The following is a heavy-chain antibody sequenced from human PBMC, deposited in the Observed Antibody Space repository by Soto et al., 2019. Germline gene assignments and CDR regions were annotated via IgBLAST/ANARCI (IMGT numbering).Heavy chain of an antibody. CDR1: GFTLSNSG. V-gene: IGHV3-30*03. J-gene: IGHJ4*02. D-gene: IGHD4-17*01. CDR2: IAYEGKTA. Sequence: GVSLRRPCDVSGFTLSNSGIHWVRQAPDKGLERVATIAYEGKTANYADSAKGRFTISRDIPKCTVYLQINSLRREHTATYYCARSTSGYGGASDFWGRGTVVTVSS. CDR3: ARSTSGYGGASDF.